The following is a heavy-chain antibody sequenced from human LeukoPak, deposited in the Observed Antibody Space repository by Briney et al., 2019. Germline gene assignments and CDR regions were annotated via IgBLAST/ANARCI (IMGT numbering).Heavy chain of an antibody. Sequence: GGSLRLSCAASGFTFGSYSMNWVRQAPGKGLEWASSISSSSSYIYYADSVKGRFTISRDNAKNSLYLQMNSLRAEDTAVYYCARVTLEWLPYYYYYMDVWGKGTTVTVSS. J-gene: IGHJ6*03. V-gene: IGHV3-21*01. D-gene: IGHD3-3*01. CDR2: ISSSSSYI. CDR1: GFTFGSYS. CDR3: ARVTLEWLPYYYYYMDV.